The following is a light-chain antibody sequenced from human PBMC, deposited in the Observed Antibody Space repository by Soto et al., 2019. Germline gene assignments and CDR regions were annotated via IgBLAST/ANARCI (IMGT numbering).Light chain of an antibody. CDR2: GAS. Sequence: EIVMTQSPATLSVSPGERATLSCRASQSFSSNLAWFQHKPGQAPRLLIYGASTRATGIPARFSGSGSWTEFTLTISSLQSEDFAVDYCQQYNDWPRTVGQGTKVEI. CDR1: QSFSSN. V-gene: IGKV3-15*01. CDR3: QQYNDWPRT. J-gene: IGKJ1*01.